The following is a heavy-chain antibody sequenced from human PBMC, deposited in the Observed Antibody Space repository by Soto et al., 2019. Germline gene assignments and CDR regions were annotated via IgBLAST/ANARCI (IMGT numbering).Heavy chain of an antibody. J-gene: IGHJ3*02. CDR2: ISAYNGNT. Sequence: QVQLVQSGAEVKKPGASVKVSCKASGYTFTSYGISWVRQAPGQGLEWMGWISAYNGNTNYAQKLQGRVTMTTDTSTSTAYMELRSLRSDDTAVYYCARVMKYYYDSSGPGQDAFDIWGQGTMVTVSS. D-gene: IGHD3-22*01. CDR3: ARVMKYYYDSSGPGQDAFDI. CDR1: GYTFTSYG. V-gene: IGHV1-18*01.